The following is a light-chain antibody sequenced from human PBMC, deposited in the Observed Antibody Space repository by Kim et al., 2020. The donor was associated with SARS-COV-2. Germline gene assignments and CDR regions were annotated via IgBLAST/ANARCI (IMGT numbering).Light chain of an antibody. CDR1: QSVDSR. Sequence: VSPGERAPPSCRASQSVDSRLAWYQPKPGQAPRLLIYYTSILANGIPATFSGSGSGTEFTLTISSLRSADVAVYYCLQYSDWPLTFGGGTKVDIK. CDR2: YTS. CDR3: LQYSDWPLT. V-gene: IGKV3-15*01. J-gene: IGKJ4*01.